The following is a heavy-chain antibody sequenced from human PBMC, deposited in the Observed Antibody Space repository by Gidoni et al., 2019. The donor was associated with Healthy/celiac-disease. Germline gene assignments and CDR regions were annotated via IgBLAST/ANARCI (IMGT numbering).Heavy chain of an antibody. CDR3: AKGVAVAGYYFDY. J-gene: IGHJ4*02. D-gene: IGHD6-19*01. V-gene: IGHV3-23*01. CDR2: ISGSGGST. CDR1: GFTFSSYA. Sequence: EVQLFESGGGLVQPGGSLRLPCAASGFTFSSYAMSWVRQAPGKGLEWVSAISGSGGSTYYADSVKGRFTISRDNSKNTLYLQMNSLRAEDTAVYYCAKGVAVAGYYFDYWGQGTLVTVSS.